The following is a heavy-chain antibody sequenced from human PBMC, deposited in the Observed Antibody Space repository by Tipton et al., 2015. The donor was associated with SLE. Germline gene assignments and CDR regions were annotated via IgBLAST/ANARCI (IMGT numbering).Heavy chain of an antibody. CDR3: ARDLAAAGHSGGSWFDP. CDR2: INHSGST. Sequence: TLSLTCAVYGGSFSGYYWSWIRQPPGKGLEWIGEINHSGSTNYNPSLKSRVTISVDTSKNQFSLKLSSVTAADTAVYYCARDLAAAGHSGGSWFDPWGQGTLVTVSS. V-gene: IGHV4-34*01. D-gene: IGHD6-13*01. J-gene: IGHJ5*02. CDR1: GGSFSGYY.